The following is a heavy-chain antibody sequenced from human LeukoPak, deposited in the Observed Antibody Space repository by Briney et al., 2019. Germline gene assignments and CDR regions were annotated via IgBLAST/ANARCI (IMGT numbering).Heavy chain of an antibody. CDR1: GYTFTSYG. J-gene: IGHJ3*02. Sequence: GASVKVSCKASGYTFTSYGISWVRQAPGQGLEWMGWISAYNGNTNYAQKLQGRVTMTTDTSTSTAYMELRSLRSDDTAVYYCARSTMYYYDSSGYYPDAFDIWGQGTMVTVSS. CDR2: ISAYNGNT. V-gene: IGHV1-18*01. CDR3: ARSTMYYYDSSGYYPDAFDI. D-gene: IGHD3-22*01.